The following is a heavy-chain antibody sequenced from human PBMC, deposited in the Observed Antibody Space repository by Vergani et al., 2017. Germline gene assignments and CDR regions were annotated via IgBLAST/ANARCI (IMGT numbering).Heavy chain of an antibody. CDR2: IIPILGIA. V-gene: IGHV1-69*04. CDR1: GGTFSSYA. J-gene: IGHJ3*02. CDR3: ARAEGHDVWSGDDENDAFDI. D-gene: IGHD3-3*01. Sequence: QVQLVQSGAEVKKPGASVKVSCKASGGTFSSYAISWVRQAPGQGLEWMGRIIPILGIANYAQKFQGRVTITADKSTSTAYMELSSLRSEDTAVYYCARAEGHDVWSGDDENDAFDIWGQGTMVTVSS.